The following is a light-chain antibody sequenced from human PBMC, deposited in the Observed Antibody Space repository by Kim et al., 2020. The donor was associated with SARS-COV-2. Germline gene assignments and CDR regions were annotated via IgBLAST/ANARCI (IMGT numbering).Light chain of an antibody. CDR1: SRDVGGYNY. CDR2: EVS. Sequence: GHSVTISCTGPSRDVGGYNYVSWYQQHPGKAPKLMIYEVSKRPSGVPDRFSGSKSGNTASLTVSGLQAEDEADYYCSSYAGSNNLVFGGGTQLTVL. J-gene: IGLJ2*01. CDR3: SSYAGSNNLV. V-gene: IGLV2-8*01.